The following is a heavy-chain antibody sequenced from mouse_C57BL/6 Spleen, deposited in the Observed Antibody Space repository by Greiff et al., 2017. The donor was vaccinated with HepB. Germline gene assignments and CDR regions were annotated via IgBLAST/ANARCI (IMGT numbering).Heavy chain of an antibody. CDR3: ARFITTGYFDV. V-gene: IGHV1-69*01. CDR1: GYTFTSYW. J-gene: IGHJ1*03. Sequence: QVQLQQPGAELVMPGASVKLSCKASGYTFTSYWMHWVKRRPGQGLEWIGEIDPSDSYTNYNQKFKGKSTLTVDKSSSTAYMQLSSLTSEDSAVYYCARFITTGYFDVWGTGTTVTVSS. D-gene: IGHD1-1*01. CDR2: IDPSDSYT.